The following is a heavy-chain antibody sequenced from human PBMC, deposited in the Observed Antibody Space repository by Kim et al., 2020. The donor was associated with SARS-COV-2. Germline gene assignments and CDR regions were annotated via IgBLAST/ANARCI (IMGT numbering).Heavy chain of an antibody. J-gene: IGHJ4*02. D-gene: IGHD1-26*01. CDR1: GFTLSKFW. CDR2: ILSNTDGGTT. CDR3: TTDMADSGKFYDFDF. Sequence: GGSLRLSCAASGFTLSKFWMNWVRQAPGKGLEYICRILSNTDGGTTHYAAPVKGRFTISRDDSKNTMFLQMNSLKTVDTAVYFCTTDMADSGKFYDFDFWGQGTLVTVSA. V-gene: IGHV3-15*01.